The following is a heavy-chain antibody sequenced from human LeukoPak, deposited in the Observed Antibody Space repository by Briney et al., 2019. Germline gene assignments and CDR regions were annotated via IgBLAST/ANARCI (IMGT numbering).Heavy chain of an antibody. V-gene: IGHV3-7*01. CDR2: IKQDGTEK. Sequence: QPGGSLRLSCAASGFTFSSYWLSWVRQAPGKGLEWVANIKQDGTEKFYVDSVKGRITISRDNAKNSLYLQMNSLRAEDTAVYYCARDSRIVGATGSCDLWGRGTLVTVSS. CDR1: GFTFSSYW. D-gene: IGHD1-26*01. J-gene: IGHJ2*01. CDR3: ARDSRIVGATGSCDL.